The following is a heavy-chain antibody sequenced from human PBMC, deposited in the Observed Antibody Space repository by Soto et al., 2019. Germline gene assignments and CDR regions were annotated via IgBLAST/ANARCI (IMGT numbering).Heavy chain of an antibody. CDR2: ISSSSSYT. J-gene: IGHJ5*02. V-gene: IGHV3-11*06. CDR1: GFTFSDYY. CDR3: ARDKEGDFRFDP. Sequence: GGSLRLSCAASGFTFSDYYMSWIRQAPGKGLEWVSYISSSSSYTNYADSVKGRFTISRDNAKNSLYLQMNSLRAEDTAVYYCARDKEGDFRFDPWGQGTLVTVSS. D-gene: IGHD3-10*01.